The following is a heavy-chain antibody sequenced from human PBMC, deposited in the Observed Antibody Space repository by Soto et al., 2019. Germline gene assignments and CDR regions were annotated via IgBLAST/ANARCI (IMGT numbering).Heavy chain of an antibody. Sequence: GGSLRLSCAASGFTFSNAWMSWVRQAPGKGLEWVGRIKSKTDGGTTDYAAPVKGRFTISRDDSKNTLYLQMNSLKTEDTAVYYCTTVRAVVPAAMFPNYYWGQGTLVTVSS. V-gene: IGHV3-15*01. CDR1: GFTFSNAW. CDR2: IKSKTDGGTT. D-gene: IGHD2-2*01. CDR3: TTVRAVVPAAMFPNYY. J-gene: IGHJ4*02.